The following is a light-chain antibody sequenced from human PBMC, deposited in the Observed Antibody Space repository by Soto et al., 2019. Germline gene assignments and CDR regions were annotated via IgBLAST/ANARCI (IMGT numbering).Light chain of an antibody. V-gene: IGLV2-14*01. Sequence: HSALTQPASVSGSPGQSITISCTGTSSDVGAYNYVSWYQQYPGKAPKLMIYHVSNRPSGVSNRFSGSKSGNSASLTISGLQGEDEADYYCNSYTTTSTYVFGTGTKLTVL. CDR2: HVS. CDR1: SSDVGAYNY. J-gene: IGLJ1*01. CDR3: NSYTTTSTYV.